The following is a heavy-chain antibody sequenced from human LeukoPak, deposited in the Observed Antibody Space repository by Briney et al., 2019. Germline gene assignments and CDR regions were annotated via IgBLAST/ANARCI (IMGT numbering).Heavy chain of an antibody. CDR1: GFTFSDYT. Sequence: GGSLRLSCAASGFTFSDYTMNWVRQVPGQGLEWVSSIGSVTTYIYYADSVKGRLTISRDNAKNSLSLQMNSLRAEDTAVYYCARAIAVAGPYYFDYWGQGTLVTVSS. J-gene: IGHJ4*02. V-gene: IGHV3-21*01. CDR2: IGSVTTYI. D-gene: IGHD6-19*01. CDR3: ARAIAVAGPYYFDY.